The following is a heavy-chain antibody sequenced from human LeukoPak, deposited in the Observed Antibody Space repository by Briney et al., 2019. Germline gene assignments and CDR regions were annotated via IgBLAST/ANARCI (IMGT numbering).Heavy chain of an antibody. D-gene: IGHD6-6*01. Sequence: SETLSLTCTVFYGSFSGYYWGWIRQPPGKGLEWIGEINHSGNTNYNPSLKSRITISADTSKDQFTLKLSSVTAADTALYYCARHGLVAARHAFDIWGQGTMVTVSS. CDR3: ARHGLVAARHAFDI. CDR1: YGSFSGYY. CDR2: INHSGNT. J-gene: IGHJ3*02. V-gene: IGHV4-34*01.